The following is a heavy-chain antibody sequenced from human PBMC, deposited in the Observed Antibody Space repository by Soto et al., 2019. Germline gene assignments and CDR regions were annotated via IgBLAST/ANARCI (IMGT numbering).Heavy chain of an antibody. J-gene: IGHJ6*02. CDR2: IKSKTDGGTT. CDR3: TTDHGGIGSSWPYYYYGMDV. V-gene: IGHV3-15*07. CDR1: GFTFSNAW. Sequence: GGSLRLSCAASGFTFSNAWMNWVRQAPGKGLEWVGRIKSKTDGGTTDYAAPVKGRFTISRDDSKNTLYLQMNSLKTEDTAVYYCTTDHGGIGSSWPYYYYGMDVWGQGTTVTVSS. D-gene: IGHD6-13*01.